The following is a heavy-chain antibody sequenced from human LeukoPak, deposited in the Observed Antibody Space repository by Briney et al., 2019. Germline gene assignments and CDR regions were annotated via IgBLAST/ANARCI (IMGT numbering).Heavy chain of an antibody. J-gene: IGHJ4*02. D-gene: IGHD3-10*01. CDR1: GFTFSNAW. CDR3: TTEYYYGSGSFDY. Sequence: GSLRLSCAASGFTFSNAWMRWVRQAPGKGLEWVGRIKSKTDGGTTGYAAPVKGRFTISRDDSKNTLYLQMNSLKTEDTAVYYCTTEYYYGSGSFDYWGQGTLVTVSS. CDR2: IKSKTDGGTT. V-gene: IGHV3-15*01.